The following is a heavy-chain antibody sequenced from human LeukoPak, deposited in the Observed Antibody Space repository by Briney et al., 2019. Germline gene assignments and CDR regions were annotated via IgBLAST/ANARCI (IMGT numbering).Heavy chain of an antibody. CDR2: IIPIFGTA. V-gene: IGHV1-69*13. CDR1: GGTFSSYA. Sequence: SVKVSCKASGGTFSSYAISWVRQAPGQGLEWMGGIIPIFGTANYAQKFQGRVTITADESTSTAYMELSSLRSEDTAVYYCARPHLYNWNDDHAFDIWGQGTMVTVSS. J-gene: IGHJ3*02. CDR3: ARPHLYNWNDDHAFDI. D-gene: IGHD1-1*01.